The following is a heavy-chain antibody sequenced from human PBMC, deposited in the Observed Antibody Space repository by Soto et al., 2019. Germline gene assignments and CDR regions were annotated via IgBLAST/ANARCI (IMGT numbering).Heavy chain of an antibody. CDR2: FRTSGDGGTT. D-gene: IGHD3-10*01. Sequence: EVQLLESGGGLVQPGGSLRLSCAASGFTFSSYSMSWVRQAPGKGLEWVSGFRTSGDGGTTYYADSVKGRFTISRDNPKNMLVLQMNSLSAEDTAIYYCAKKVNSGPGSQYFDYWGQGTLVTVSS. J-gene: IGHJ4*02. CDR1: GFTFSSYS. V-gene: IGHV3-23*01. CDR3: AKKVNSGPGSQYFDY.